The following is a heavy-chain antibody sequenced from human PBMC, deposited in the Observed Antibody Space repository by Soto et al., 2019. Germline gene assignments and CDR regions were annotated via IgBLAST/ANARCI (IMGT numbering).Heavy chain of an antibody. CDR3: ARPTVTDEYCSSTSCGHYYYGMDV. D-gene: IGHD2-2*01. Sequence: GGSLRLSCAASGFTFSSYAMHWVRQAPGKGLEWVAVISYDGSNKYYADSVKGRFTISRDNSKNTLYLQMNSLRAEDTAVYYCARPTVTDEYCSSTSCGHYYYGMDVWGQGTTVTVSS. V-gene: IGHV3-30-3*01. J-gene: IGHJ6*02. CDR1: GFTFSSYA. CDR2: ISYDGSNK.